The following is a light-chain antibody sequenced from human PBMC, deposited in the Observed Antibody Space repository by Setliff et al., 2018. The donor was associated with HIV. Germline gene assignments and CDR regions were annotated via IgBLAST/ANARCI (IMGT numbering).Light chain of an antibody. CDR3: AAWDDSLNAYV. V-gene: IGLV1-44*01. CDR2: SDH. J-gene: IGLJ1*01. CDR1: SSNIGSNI. Sequence: SVLTQPPSASGTPGQRVTISCSGSSSNIGSNIVNWYQQFPGTAPKLLIYSDHQRPSGVPDRFSGSKSGTSASLAISGLQSEDEADYYCAAWDDSLNAYVFGTGTKVTVL.